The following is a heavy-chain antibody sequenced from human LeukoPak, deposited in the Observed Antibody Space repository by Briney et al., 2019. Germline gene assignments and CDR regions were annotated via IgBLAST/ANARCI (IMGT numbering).Heavy chain of an antibody. D-gene: IGHD4-23*01. CDR2: ISYDGSNK. CDR3: AKVSNYGGYTPSDAFDI. J-gene: IGHJ3*02. V-gene: IGHV3-30*18. CDR1: GFTFSSYG. Sequence: GRSLRLSCAASGFTFSSYGMHWVRQAPGKGLEWVAVISYDGSNKYYADSVKGRFTISRDNSKNTLYLQMNSLRAEDTAVYYCAKVSNYGGYTPSDAFDIWGRGTMVTVSS.